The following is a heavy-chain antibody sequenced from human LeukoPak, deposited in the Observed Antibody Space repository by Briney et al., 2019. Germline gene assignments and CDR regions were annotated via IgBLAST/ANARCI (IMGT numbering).Heavy chain of an antibody. Sequence: ASVKVSCKASGYTLTRYDINWVRQATGQGLEWMGIINPSGGSTSYAQKFQGRVTMTRDTSTSAVYMELSSLRSEDTAVYYCARDIGQLDYWGQGTLVTVSS. CDR3: ARDIGQLDY. CDR1: GYTLTRYD. CDR2: INPSGGST. V-gene: IGHV1-46*01. J-gene: IGHJ4*02. D-gene: IGHD2-15*01.